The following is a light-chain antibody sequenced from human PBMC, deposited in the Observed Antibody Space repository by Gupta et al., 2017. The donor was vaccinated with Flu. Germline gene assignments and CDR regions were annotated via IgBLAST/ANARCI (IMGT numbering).Light chain of an antibody. CDR1: QSVTRDS. J-gene: IGKJ1*01. CDR2: GGD. Sequence: DIVLTLCPVSLSLSPGEQATLSGRASQSVTRDSLAWYQQKAGQPPRLIISGGDNRATGIPDRFSGRGSETDVTLTITRVESEDFAVYYCQQYGYSPPTFGQGTKVEVK. V-gene: IGKV3-20*01. CDR3: QQYGYSPPT.